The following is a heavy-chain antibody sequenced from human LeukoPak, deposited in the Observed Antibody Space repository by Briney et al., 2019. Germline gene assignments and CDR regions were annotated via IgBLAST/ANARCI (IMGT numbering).Heavy chain of an antibody. D-gene: IGHD3-10*01. CDR3: AKDLSITPNLKGFDY. J-gene: IGHJ4*02. V-gene: IGHV3-9*01. CDR2: ISWNSGSI. CDR1: GFTLDDYA. Sequence: GRSLRLSCAASGFTLDDYAMHWVRQAPGKGLEWVSGISWNSGSIGYADSVKGRFTISRDNAKNSLYLQMNSLRAEDTALYYCAKDLSITPNLKGFDYWGQGTLVTVSS.